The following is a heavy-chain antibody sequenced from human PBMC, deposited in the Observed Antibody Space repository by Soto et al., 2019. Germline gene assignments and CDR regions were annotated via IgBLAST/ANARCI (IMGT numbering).Heavy chain of an antibody. V-gene: IGHV3-73*01. CDR1: GFTFSGSA. J-gene: IGHJ4*02. CDR3: TRPGYDLHSSSWL. Sequence: HPGGSLRLSCAASGFTFSGSAMHWVRQASGKGLEWVGRIRSKANSYATAYAASVKGRFTISRDGSKNTAYLQMNSLKTEDTAVYYCTRPGYDLHSSSWLWGQGTLVTVSS. CDR2: IRSKANSYAT. D-gene: IGHD6-13*01.